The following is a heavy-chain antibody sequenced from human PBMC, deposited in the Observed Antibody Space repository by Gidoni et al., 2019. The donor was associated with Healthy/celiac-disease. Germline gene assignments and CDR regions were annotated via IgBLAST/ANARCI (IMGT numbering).Heavy chain of an antibody. CDR1: GGSISSGGYS. J-gene: IGHJ5*02. CDR2: IYHSGST. CDR3: ARAPYSNYGDWWFDP. V-gene: IGHV4-30-2*01. D-gene: IGHD4-4*01. Sequence: QLQLQESGSGLVKPSQTLSLTCAVSGGSISSGGYSCSWIRQPPGKGLEWIGYIYHSGSTYYNPSLKSRVTISVDRSKNQFSLKLSSVTAADTAVYYCARAPYSNYGDWWFDPWGQGTLVTVSS.